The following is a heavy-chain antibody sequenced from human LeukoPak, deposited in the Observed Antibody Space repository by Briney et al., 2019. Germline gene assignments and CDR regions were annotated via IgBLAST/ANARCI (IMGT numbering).Heavy chain of an antibody. CDR3: AKSSSWYDAFDI. CDR1: GFTFSSYA. J-gene: IGHJ3*02. CDR2: ISGSGGST. Sequence: GGSLRLPCAASGFTFSSYAMSWVRQAPGKGLEWVSAISGSGGSTYYADSVKGRFTISRDNSKNTLYMQMNNLRAEDTAVYYCAKSSSWYDAFDIWGQGTMVTVSS. V-gene: IGHV3-23*01. D-gene: IGHD6-13*01.